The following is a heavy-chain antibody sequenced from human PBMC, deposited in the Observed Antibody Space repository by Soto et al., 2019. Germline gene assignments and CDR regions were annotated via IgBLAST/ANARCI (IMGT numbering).Heavy chain of an antibody. D-gene: IGHD3-10*01. Sequence: QVQLVESGGGVVQPGRSLRLSCAASGFTFSSYAMHWVRQAPGKGLEWVAVISYDGSNKYYADSVKGRFTISRDNSKNSLYLQMNSLRAEDTAVYYCAREGGIGVDYWGQGTLVTVSS. CDR2: ISYDGSNK. J-gene: IGHJ4*02. CDR1: GFTFSSYA. V-gene: IGHV3-30-3*01. CDR3: AREGGIGVDY.